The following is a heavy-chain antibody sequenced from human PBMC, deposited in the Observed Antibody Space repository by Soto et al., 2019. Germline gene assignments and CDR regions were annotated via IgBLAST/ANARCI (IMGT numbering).Heavy chain of an antibody. CDR1: GFTFSSYW. D-gene: IGHD5-12*01. Sequence: LRLSCAASGFTFSSYWMHWVRQAPGKGLVWVSHINSDGSSTSYADSVKGRFTISRDNAKNTLYLQMNSLRAEDTAVYYCARDAPVADHAFDIWGQGTMVTVSS. J-gene: IGHJ3*02. CDR3: ARDAPVADHAFDI. CDR2: INSDGSST. V-gene: IGHV3-74*01.